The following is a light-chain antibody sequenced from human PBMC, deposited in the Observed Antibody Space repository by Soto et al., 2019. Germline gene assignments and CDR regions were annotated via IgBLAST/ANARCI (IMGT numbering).Light chain of an antibody. J-gene: IGLJ1*01. CDR2: EVS. Sequence: QSVLPQPASVSGSPGQSITISCTGTSSDVGGYNYVSGYQQHPGKAPKLMIYEVSNRPSGVSNRFSGSKSGNTASLTISGLQAEDEADYYCSSYTSSSPYVFATGTKLTVL. CDR3: SSYTSSSPYV. CDR1: SSDVGGYNY. V-gene: IGLV2-14*01.